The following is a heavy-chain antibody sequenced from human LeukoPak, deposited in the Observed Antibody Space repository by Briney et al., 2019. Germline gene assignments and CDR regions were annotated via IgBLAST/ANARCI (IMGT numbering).Heavy chain of an antibody. CDR2: LNSDGSST. Sequence: QPGGSLRLSCAASGFTFSSNWMHWVRQAPGRGLVWVSRLNSDGSSTYFADSVKGRFTISRDNAKNTLYLQMNSLRAEDTAVYYCARGTTGQRYYFDYWGQGTLVTVSS. CDR3: ARGTTGQRYYFDY. D-gene: IGHD1-1*01. J-gene: IGHJ4*02. V-gene: IGHV3-74*01. CDR1: GFTFSSNW.